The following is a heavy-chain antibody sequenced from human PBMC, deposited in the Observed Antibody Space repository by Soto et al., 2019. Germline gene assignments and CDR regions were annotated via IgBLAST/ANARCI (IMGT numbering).Heavy chain of an antibody. J-gene: IGHJ5*02. CDR3: AKDTNYDFSSNNWSDP. CDR2: ISWNSGSI. V-gene: IGHV3-9*01. Sequence: GGSLRLSCAASGFTFDDYAMHWVRQAPGKGLEWVSGISWNSGSIGYADSVKGRFTISRDNAKNSLYLQMNSLRAEDTALYYCAKDTNYDFSSNNWSDPWGQGTLVTVSS. D-gene: IGHD3-3*01. CDR1: GFTFDDYA.